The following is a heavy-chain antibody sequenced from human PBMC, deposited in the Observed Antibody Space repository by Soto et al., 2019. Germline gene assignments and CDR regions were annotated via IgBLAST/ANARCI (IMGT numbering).Heavy chain of an antibody. CDR3: ARGPGDTPRVAWWFDP. D-gene: IGHD5-18*01. V-gene: IGHV3-11*01. J-gene: IGHJ5*02. Sequence: GGSLRLSCSASGFTFSDYYMSWIRQAPGKGLEWVSYISSSGSTIYYADSVKGRFTISRDNAKNSLYLQMNSLRAEDTAVYYCARGPGDTPRVAWWFDPRGQGTLVTVFS. CDR2: ISSSGSTI. CDR1: GFTFSDYY.